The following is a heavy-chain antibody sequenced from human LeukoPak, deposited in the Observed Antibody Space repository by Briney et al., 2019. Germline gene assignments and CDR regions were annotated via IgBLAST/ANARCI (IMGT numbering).Heavy chain of an antibody. J-gene: IGHJ4*02. CDR3: AYDSSGYYALDY. D-gene: IGHD3-22*01. CDR2: ISWNIGSI. CDR1: GFTFDDYA. V-gene: IGHV3-9*01. Sequence: GRSLRLSCAASGFTFDDYAMHWVRHAPGKGLEWVSGISWNIGSIDYADSVKGRFTISRDNAKNTLYLQMNSLRAEDTAVYYCAYDSSGYYALDYWGQGTLVTVSS.